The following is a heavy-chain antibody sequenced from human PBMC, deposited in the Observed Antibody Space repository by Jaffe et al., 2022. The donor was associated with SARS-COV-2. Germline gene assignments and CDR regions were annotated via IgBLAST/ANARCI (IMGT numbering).Heavy chain of an antibody. Sequence: QLQLQESGPGLVKPSETLSLTCTVSGGSISSSSYYWGWIRQPPGKGLEWIGSIYYSGSTYYNPSLKSRVTISVDTSKNQFSLKLSSVTAADTAVYYCARPLRSGYYYGMDVWGQGTTVTVSS. V-gene: IGHV4-39*01. CDR2: IYYSGST. CDR1: GGSISSSSYY. CDR3: ARPLRSGYYYGMDV. D-gene: IGHD7-27*01. J-gene: IGHJ6*02.